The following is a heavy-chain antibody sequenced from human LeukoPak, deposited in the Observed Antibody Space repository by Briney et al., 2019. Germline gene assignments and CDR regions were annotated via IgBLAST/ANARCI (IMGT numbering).Heavy chain of an antibody. V-gene: IGHV3-48*03. CDR3: ARNCGGDCYYAFDI. CDR1: GFTFSSYE. Sequence: GGSLRLSCAASGFTFSSYEMNWVRQAPGKGLEWVSYISSSGSTIYYADSVKGRFTISRDNAKNSLYLQMNSLRAEDTAVYYCARNCGGDCYYAFDIWGQGTMVTVSS. J-gene: IGHJ3*02. D-gene: IGHD2-21*02. CDR2: ISSSGSTI.